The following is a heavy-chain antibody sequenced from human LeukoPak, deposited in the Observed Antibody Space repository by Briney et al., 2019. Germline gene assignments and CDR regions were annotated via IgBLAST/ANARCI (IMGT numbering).Heavy chain of an antibody. CDR2: ISGSGGST. CDR1: GFTFSSYA. J-gene: IGHJ4*02. D-gene: IGHD3-3*01. CDR3: AKDDTIFGVVTTVDY. Sequence: GGSLRLSCAASGFTFSSYAMSWVRQAPGKGLEWVSAISGSGGSTYYADSVKGRFTISRDNSKNTLYLQMNSLRAEDTAVYYCAKDDTIFGVVTTVDYWGQGTLVTVSS. V-gene: IGHV3-23*01.